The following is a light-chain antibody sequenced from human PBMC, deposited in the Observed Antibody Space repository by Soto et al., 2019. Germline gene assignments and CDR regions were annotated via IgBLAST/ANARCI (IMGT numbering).Light chain of an antibody. CDR3: SSYTSSTTLYV. CDR1: SSDVGGYNF. Sequence: QSVLTQPASVSGSPGQSITISCTGTSSDVGGYNFVSWYQQHPGKAPILMISDVTNRPSGVSNRFSGSKSGNTTSLTISGLQAEDEPDYYCSSYTSSTTLYVFGTGTKLTVL. J-gene: IGLJ1*01. V-gene: IGLV2-14*03. CDR2: DVT.